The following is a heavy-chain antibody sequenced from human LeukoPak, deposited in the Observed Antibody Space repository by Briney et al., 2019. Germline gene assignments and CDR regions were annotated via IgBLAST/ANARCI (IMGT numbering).Heavy chain of an antibody. CDR3: AREPTWLWAPFDY. Sequence: GGSLRLSYAASGFTFTSYSMNWVRQAPGKGLEWVSSINSRSSYLYYADSVKGRITISRDNARNSLYLQMNSLRAEDTAVYYCAREPTWLWAPFDYWGQGTLVTVSS. D-gene: IGHD5-18*01. CDR1: GFTFTSYS. CDR2: INSRSSYL. V-gene: IGHV3-21*04. J-gene: IGHJ4*02.